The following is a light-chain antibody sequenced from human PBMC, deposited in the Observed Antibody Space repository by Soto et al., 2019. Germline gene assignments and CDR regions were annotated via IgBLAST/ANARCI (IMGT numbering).Light chain of an antibody. J-gene: IGKJ1*01. Sequence: IVMTQSPLSLSVTPGEAASISCMSSARLLHKNGYDYVDWYMQKPGQSPQLLIYLGSNRASGVTDRFRGSGSDTYFTLDISRVEADDVGVYYCMQPLENFRTFGQGTKVEIK. CDR3: MQPLENFRT. V-gene: IGKV2-28*01. CDR1: ARLLHKNGYDY. CDR2: LGS.